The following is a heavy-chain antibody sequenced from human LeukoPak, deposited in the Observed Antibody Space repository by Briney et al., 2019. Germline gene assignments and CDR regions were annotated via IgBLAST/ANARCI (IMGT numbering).Heavy chain of an antibody. V-gene: IGHV3-64*01. CDR2: ISAYGDNT. D-gene: IGHD6-13*01. CDR3: ARDVRQQLATGGFDF. Sequence: PGGSLRLSCAASGFTFSSYAMHWVRQAPAKGLEYVSGISAYGDNTYYANSVKGRFTISRDNSKNTLCLQMGSLRPDDMAVYYCARDVRQQLATGGFDFWGQGTLVTVSS. J-gene: IGHJ4*02. CDR1: GFTFSSYA.